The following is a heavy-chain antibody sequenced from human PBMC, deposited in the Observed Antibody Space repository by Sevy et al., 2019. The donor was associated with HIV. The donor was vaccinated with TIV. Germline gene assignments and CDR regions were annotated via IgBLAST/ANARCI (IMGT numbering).Heavy chain of an antibody. CDR1: RFTFSVYG. J-gene: IGHJ4*02. V-gene: IGHV3-33*06. Sequence: GGSLRLSCAASRFTFSVYGMHWVRQAPGKGLEWLAVIWYDGSYKYYADSVKGRFTISRDNSNSTLYLQMNSLRAEDTAVYYCAKDNRPYDSSGYQDYWGQGTLVTVSS. CDR3: AKDNRPYDSSGYQDY. CDR2: IWYDGSYK. D-gene: IGHD3-22*01.